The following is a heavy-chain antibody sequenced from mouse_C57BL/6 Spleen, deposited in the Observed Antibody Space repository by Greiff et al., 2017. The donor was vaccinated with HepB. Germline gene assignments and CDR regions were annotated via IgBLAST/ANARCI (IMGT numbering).Heavy chain of an antibody. CDR3: ARYYGRRGYFDY. D-gene: IGHD1-1*01. J-gene: IGHJ2*01. CDR2: IDPRDGET. Sequence: EVQLQQSGAELVKPGASVKMSCTASGFNIKDYTMHWVKQRTEQGLEWIGRIDPRDGETKYAPKFQGKATLTAETSSNTAYLQLSRLTSEDAAVYYCARYYGRRGYFDYWGQGTTLTGSS. V-gene: IGHV14-2*01. CDR1: GFNIKDYT.